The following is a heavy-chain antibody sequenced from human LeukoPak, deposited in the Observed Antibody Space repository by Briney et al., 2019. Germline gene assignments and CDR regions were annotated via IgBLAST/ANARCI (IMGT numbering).Heavy chain of an antibody. V-gene: IGHV1-69*01. J-gene: IGHJ3*02. CDR2: IIPIFGTA. CDR1: ASRFTCSSNG. Sequence: SVKLTCNASASRFTCSSNGMSRHAPGQGLEWMGGIIPIFGTANYAQKFQGRVTITADESTSTAYMELRSLSPEDTAVYYCARVSDYRPGKPFNRPYSRRWLREVGAFHIWGQGTMVTVSS. D-gene: IGHD6-13*01. CDR3: ARVSDYRPGKPFNRPYSRRWLREVGAFHI.